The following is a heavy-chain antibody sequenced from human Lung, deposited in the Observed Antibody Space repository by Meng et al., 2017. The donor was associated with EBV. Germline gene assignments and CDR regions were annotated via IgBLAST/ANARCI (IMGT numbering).Heavy chain of an antibody. CDR2: IRSKANSCAT. V-gene: IGHV3-73*02. CDR3: TRREGDPRRAGPINYWYFDL. J-gene: IGHJ2*01. CDR1: GFPFSGSA. D-gene: IGHD2-21*02. Sequence: EVQLVESGGGLVQPGGSLTLSCAASGFPFSGSAMHWVRQASGKGLEWVGRIRSKANSCATAYAASVKGRFTISRDDSKNTAYLQMNSLKTEDTAVYYCTRREGDPRRAGPINYWYFDLWGRGTLVTVSS.